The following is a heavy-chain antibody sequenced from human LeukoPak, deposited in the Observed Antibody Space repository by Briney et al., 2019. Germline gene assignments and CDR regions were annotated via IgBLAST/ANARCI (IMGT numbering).Heavy chain of an antibody. CDR3: AKDQSRYSSGWYSY. CDR2: ISGSGGST. CDR1: GFTFSSYA. Sequence: GGSLRLSCAASGFTFSSYAMSWVSQAPGKRLEWVSAISGSGGSTYYADSVKGRFTISRDNSKNTLYLQMNSLRAEDTAVYYCAKDQSRYSSGWYSYWGQGTLVTVSS. J-gene: IGHJ4*02. V-gene: IGHV3-23*01. D-gene: IGHD6-19*01.